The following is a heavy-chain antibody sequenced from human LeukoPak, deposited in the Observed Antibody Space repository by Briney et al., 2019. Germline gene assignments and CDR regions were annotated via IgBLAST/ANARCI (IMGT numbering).Heavy chain of an antibody. CDR3: ASGNSYGYYFGMDV. CDR1: GFTFSSYE. V-gene: IGHV3-48*03. Sequence: GGSLRLSCAASGFTFSSYEMNWVRQAPGKGLEWVSYISSSGTTIYYADSVKGRFTISRDNAKNSLYLQMNSLRAEDTAVYYCASGNSYGYYFGMDVWGQGTTVTVSS. D-gene: IGHD5-18*01. CDR2: ISSSGTTI. J-gene: IGHJ6*02.